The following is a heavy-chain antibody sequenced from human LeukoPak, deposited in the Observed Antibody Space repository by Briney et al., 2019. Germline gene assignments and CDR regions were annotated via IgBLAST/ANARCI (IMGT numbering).Heavy chain of an antibody. CDR2: INSDGSSS. D-gene: IGHD3-22*01. V-gene: IGHV3-74*01. J-gene: IGHJ4*02. Sequence: GGSLRPSCAGSGFTFSRYWMHWVRQAPGKGLVWVSRINSDGSSSSYADSVKGRFTISRDNARNTLYLQMNSLRAEDTAVYYCASVGSSYDSRDYYYDHWGQGTLVTVSS. CDR1: GFTFSRYW. CDR3: ASVGSSYDSRDYYYDH.